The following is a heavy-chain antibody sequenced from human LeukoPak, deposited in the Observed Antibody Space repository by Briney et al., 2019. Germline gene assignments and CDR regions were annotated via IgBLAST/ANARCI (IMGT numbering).Heavy chain of an antibody. CDR1: EITFSKYW. CDR2: ISSDWTTT. J-gene: IGHJ4*02. V-gene: IGHV3-74*01. D-gene: IGHD3-22*01. CDR3: ARAEEDSSGTD. Sequence: GGSLRLSCPVSEITFSKYWIHWVRQAPGKGLLWVSRISSDWTTTTYADSVKGRFTISRDNAKNSLYLQMNSLRDEDTAVYYCARAEEDSSGTDWGQGTLVTVSS.